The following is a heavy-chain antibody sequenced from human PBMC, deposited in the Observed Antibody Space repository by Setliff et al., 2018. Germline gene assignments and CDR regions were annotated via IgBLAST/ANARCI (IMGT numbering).Heavy chain of an antibody. J-gene: IGHJ5*02. V-gene: IGHV3-48*04. Sequence: GSLRLSCSASGFTFSSLWMAWVRQAPGKGLEWVSTISGSGITIYYADSVRGRFTISRDNAQNTLFLHMNTLRAEDTAVFYCVPGRGSWGQGALVTVSS. CDR1: GFTFSSLW. CDR3: VPGRGS. CDR2: ISGSGITI. D-gene: IGHD6-25*01.